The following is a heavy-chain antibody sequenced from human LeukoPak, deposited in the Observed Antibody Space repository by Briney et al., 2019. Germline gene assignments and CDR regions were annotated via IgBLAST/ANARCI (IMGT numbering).Heavy chain of an antibody. V-gene: IGHV4-59*08. CDR1: GGSISSNY. J-gene: IGHJ6*02. CDR3: ARQNYDEVNYHYYGLDV. CDR2: IYYRGST. D-gene: IGHD3-3*01. Sequence: PSETLSLTCTVYGGSISSNYWSWIRQSPGKGLEWIGYIYYRGSTDYNPSLKSRVTISVDTSRNQFSLKLTSVTAADTAVYYCARQNYDEVNYHYYGLDVWGQGTTVTVSS.